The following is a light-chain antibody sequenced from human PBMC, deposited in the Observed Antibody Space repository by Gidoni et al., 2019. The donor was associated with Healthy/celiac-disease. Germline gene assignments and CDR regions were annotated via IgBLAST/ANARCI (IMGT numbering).Light chain of an antibody. J-gene: IGLJ2*01. CDR1: SSNIGAGYD. CDR3: QSYDSSLSGGVV. Sequence: QSVLTQPPSVYGAPGQRVTISCTGSSSNIGAGYDVPWYQQLPGTAPKLLIYGNSNRPSGVPDRFSGSKSGTSASLAITGLQAEDEADYYCQSYDSSLSGGVVFGGGTKLTVL. CDR2: GNS. V-gene: IGLV1-40*01.